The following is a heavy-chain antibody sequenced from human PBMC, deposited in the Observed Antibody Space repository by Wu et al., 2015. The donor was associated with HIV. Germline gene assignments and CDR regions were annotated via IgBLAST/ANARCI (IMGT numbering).Heavy chain of an antibody. D-gene: IGHD2-21*01. J-gene: IGHJ4*02. CDR1: GYTFTSYG. Sequence: QVQLVQSGAEVKKPGASVKVSCKASGYTFTSYGISWVRQAPGQGLEWMGWISAYNGNTNYAQKLQGRVTMTTDTSTSTAYMELRSLRSDDTAVYYCAKSAYCGGDCYSRFDSWGQGTLVTVSS. CDR2: ISAYNGNT. V-gene: IGHV1-18*01. CDR3: AKSAYCGGDCYSRFDS.